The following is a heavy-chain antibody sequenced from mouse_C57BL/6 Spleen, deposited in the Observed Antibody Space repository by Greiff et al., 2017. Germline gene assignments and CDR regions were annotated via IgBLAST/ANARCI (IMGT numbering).Heavy chain of an antibody. D-gene: IGHD2-4*01. Sequence: QLQQSGPELVKPGASVKISCKASGYSFTDYNMNWVKQSNGKSLEWLGVIYPNYGTTSYNQKFKGKATLTVDQSSSTAYMQRNSLTSEDAAVYYWARGLYYDYGACFAYWGQGTLVTVSA. CDR3: ARGLYYDYGACFAY. V-gene: IGHV1-39*01. CDR1: GYSFTDYN. CDR2: IYPNYGTT. J-gene: IGHJ3*01.